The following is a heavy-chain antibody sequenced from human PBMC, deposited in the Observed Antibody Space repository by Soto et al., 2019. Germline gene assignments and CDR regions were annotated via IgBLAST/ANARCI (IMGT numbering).Heavy chain of an antibody. CDR2: MNPNSGNT. V-gene: IGHV1-8*01. CDR3: AIPEDYVSHYYGMDV. CDR1: GYTFTSYD. Sequence: QVPLVQSGAEVKKPGASVKVSCKASGYTFTSYDINWVRQATGQGLEWMGWMNPNSGNTGYAQKFQGRVTMTRNTSISTAYMELSSLRSEDTAVYYCAIPEDYVSHYYGMDVWGQGTTVTVSS. J-gene: IGHJ6*02. D-gene: IGHD4-17*01.